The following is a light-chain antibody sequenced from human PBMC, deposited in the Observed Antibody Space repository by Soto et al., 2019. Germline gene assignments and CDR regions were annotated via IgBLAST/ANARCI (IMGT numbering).Light chain of an antibody. J-gene: IGLJ1*01. CDR1: SSNIGADFD. Sequence: QTVVTQPPSISGAPGQRVTISCSGSSSNIGADFDVHWYQQLPGTAPKVLTHHDGDRPSGVPDRFSWSRSGTSASLTISGLQAEDEADYYCSSSAGSSNYVFGTGTKLTVL. CDR2: HDG. V-gene: IGLV1-40*01. CDR3: SSSAGSSNYV.